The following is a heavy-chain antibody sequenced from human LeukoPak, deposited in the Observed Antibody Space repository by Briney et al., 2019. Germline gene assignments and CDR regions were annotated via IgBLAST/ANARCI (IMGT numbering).Heavy chain of an antibody. D-gene: IGHD2-15*01. CDR2: IKSDGSMT. J-gene: IGHJ5*02. V-gene: IGHV3-74*01. Sequence: PGGSLRLSCVASGFTFSGYWMHWVRQPPGKGLVWVSRIKSDGSMTNYADSVKGRFTISRDNAKNTLYLQMNSLRAEDTAVCYCASQVVGAAFDPWGQGTLVTVSS. CDR3: ASQVVGAAFDP. CDR1: GFTFSGYW.